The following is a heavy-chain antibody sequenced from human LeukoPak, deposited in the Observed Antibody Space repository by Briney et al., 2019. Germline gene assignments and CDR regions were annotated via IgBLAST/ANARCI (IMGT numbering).Heavy chain of an antibody. CDR1: GGSFSGYY. V-gene: IGHV4-34*01. CDR2: INHSGST. CDR3: ARRRVVAAHFDY. J-gene: IGHJ4*02. D-gene: IGHD2-15*01. Sequence: TSETLSLTCAVYGGSFSGYYWSWIRQPPGKGLEWIGEINHSGSTNYNPSLKSRVTISVDTSKNQFSLKLSSVTAADTAVYYCARRRVVAAHFDYWGQGTLVTVSS.